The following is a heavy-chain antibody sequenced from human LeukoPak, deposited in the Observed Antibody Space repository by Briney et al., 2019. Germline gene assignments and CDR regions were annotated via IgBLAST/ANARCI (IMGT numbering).Heavy chain of an antibody. CDR2: ISAYNGNT. V-gene: IGHV1-18*01. J-gene: IGHJ5*02. CDR3: ARDPSLGQQLVS. Sequence: ASVKVSCTASGYTFTSYGISWVRQAPGQGLEWMGWISAYNGNTNYAQKLQGRVTMTTDTSTSTAYMELSSLRSEDTAVYYCARDPSLGQQLVSWGQGTLVTVSS. D-gene: IGHD6-13*01. CDR1: GYTFTSYG.